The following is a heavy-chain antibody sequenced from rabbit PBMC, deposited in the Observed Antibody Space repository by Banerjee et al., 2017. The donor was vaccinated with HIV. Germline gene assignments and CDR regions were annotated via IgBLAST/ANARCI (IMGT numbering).Heavy chain of an antibody. CDR1: GFSFSTSYW. Sequence: QEQLEESGGDLVKPEGSLTLTCTASGFSFSTSYWICWVRQAPGKGLEWIACIGAASTYYATWAKGRFTISKTSWTTVTLQMTSLTAADTATYFCARDLAGVIGWNFGLWGQGTLVTVS. J-gene: IGHJ3*01. CDR2: IGAAST. CDR3: ARDLAGVIGWNFGL. V-gene: IGHV1S45*01. D-gene: IGHD4-1*01.